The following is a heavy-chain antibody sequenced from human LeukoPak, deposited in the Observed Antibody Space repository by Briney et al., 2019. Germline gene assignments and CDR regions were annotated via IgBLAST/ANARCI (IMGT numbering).Heavy chain of an antibody. V-gene: IGHV4-39*01. J-gene: IGHJ4*02. CDR3: ARTYSSGWYISPDY. D-gene: IGHD6-19*01. Sequence: PSETLSLTCTVSGGSISSSSYYWGWIRQPPGEGLEWIGSIYYSGSTYYNPSLKSRVTISVDTSKNQFSLKLSSVTAADTAVYYCARTYSSGWYISPDYWGQGTLVTVSS. CDR1: GGSISSSSYY. CDR2: IYYSGST.